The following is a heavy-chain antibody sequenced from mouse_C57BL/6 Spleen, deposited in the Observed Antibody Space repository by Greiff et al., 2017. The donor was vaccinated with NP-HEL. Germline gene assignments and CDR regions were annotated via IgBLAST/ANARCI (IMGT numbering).Heavy chain of an antibody. CDR1: GYTFTGYW. CDR2: ILPGSGST. CDR3: ARWGALMAMDY. J-gene: IGHJ4*01. V-gene: IGHV1-9*01. Sequence: QVQLQESGAELMKPGASVKLSCKATGYTFTGYWIEWVKQRPGHGLEWIGEILPGSGSTNYKEKFKGKATFTADTSSNTAYMQLSSLTTEDSAIYDCARWGALMAMDYWGQGTSVTVSS.